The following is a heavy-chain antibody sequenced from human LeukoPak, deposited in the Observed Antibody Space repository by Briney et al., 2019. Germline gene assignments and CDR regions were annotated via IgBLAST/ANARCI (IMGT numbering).Heavy chain of an antibody. CDR3: ARHLHRDVFDI. CDR2: IYPSDSDT. Sequence: GESLKISCKGSGYSFATYWIGWVRQMPGKGLEWMGIIYPSDSDTRYNPAFQGQVTISADKSFAYLQWTSLKASDTAMYYCARHLHRDVFDIWGQGTMVTVSS. J-gene: IGHJ3*02. V-gene: IGHV5-51*01. CDR1: GYSFATYW.